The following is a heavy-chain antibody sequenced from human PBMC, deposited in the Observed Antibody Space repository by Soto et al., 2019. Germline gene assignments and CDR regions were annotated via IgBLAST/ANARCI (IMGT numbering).Heavy chain of an antibody. CDR3: ARGLLAGDV. J-gene: IGHJ6*04. V-gene: IGHV1-46*03. CDR1: GYTFTSYY. CDR2: INPNGGST. Sequence: QVQLVQSGAEVKKPGASVKVSCKASGYTFTSYYIHWVRQAPGQGLEWMGIINPNGGSTNYPQEFQGRVTMTRDTSTSTVYTDLSSLTSEDTAVYYGARGLLAGDVWCKGTTVTVSS.